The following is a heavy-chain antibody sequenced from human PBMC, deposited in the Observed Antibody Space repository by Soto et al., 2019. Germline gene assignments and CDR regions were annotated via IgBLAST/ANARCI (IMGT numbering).Heavy chain of an antibody. D-gene: IGHD6-13*01. CDR1: GGTFSSYT. V-gene: IGHV1-69*04. CDR2: IIPILGIA. CDR3: ARDKIAAARFDY. Sequence: ASLKVSCKASGGTFSSYTISWVRQAPGQGLEWMGRIIPILGIANYAQKFQGRVTITADKSTSTAYMELSSLRSEDTAVYYCARDKIAAARFDYWGQGTLVTVSS. J-gene: IGHJ4*02.